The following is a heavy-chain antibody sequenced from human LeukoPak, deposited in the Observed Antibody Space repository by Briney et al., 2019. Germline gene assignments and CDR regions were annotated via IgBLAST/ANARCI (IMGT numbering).Heavy chain of an antibody. CDR2: IIAYNGNT. J-gene: IGHJ4*02. CDR3: ARDLLAVAGLNYFDY. CDR1: GYTFTSYG. D-gene: IGHD6-19*01. V-gene: IGHV1-18*01. Sequence: ASVKVSCKSSGYTFTSYGIIWVRQAPGQGLEWMGWIIAYNGNTNYAQKLQGRVTMTTDTSTSTAYMELRSLRSDDTAVYYCARDLLAVAGLNYFDYWGQGTLVTVSS.